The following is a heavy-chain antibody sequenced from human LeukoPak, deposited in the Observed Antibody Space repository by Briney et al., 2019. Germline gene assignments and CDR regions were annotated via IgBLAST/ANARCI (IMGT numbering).Heavy chain of an antibody. D-gene: IGHD3-22*01. CDR2: ISGSGGST. V-gene: IGHV3-23*01. CDR3: AKDVGPITMIVVVITYFDY. J-gene: IGHJ4*02. CDR1: GFTFSSYA. Sequence: GGSLRLSCAASGFTFSSYAMSWVRQAPGKGLEWVSAISGSGGSTYYADSVKGRFTISRDNSKNTLYLQMNSLRAEDTVVYYCAKDVGPITMIVVVITYFDYWGQGTLVTVSS.